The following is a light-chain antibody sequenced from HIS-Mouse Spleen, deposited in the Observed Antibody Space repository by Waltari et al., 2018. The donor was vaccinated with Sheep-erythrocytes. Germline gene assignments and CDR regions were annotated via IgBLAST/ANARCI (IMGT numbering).Light chain of an antibody. CDR2: EVS. J-gene: IGLJ3*02. CDR3: QAWDSSTAWV. CDR1: SSDVGGYNY. V-gene: IGLV2-8*01. Sequence: QSALTQPPSASGSPGQSVTISCTGTSSDVGGYNYVSWYQQHPGKAPKLMIYEVSKRPSGVPDRLSGSKSGNTASLTVAGLQAEDEADYYCQAWDSSTAWVFGGGTKLTVL.